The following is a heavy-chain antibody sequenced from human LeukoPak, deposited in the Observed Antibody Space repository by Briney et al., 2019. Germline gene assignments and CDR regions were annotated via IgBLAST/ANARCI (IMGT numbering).Heavy chain of an antibody. V-gene: IGHV3-30*18. CDR1: GFTFSTYG. CDR3: AKDLRSRIAAAGAPDY. D-gene: IGHD6-13*01. Sequence: GGSLRLSCAASGFTFSTYGMHWVRQAPGKGLEWVAVISYDGSSKYYADSVKGRFTISRDNSKNTIYLQMNSLRAEDTAVYYCAKDLRSRIAAAGAPDYWGQGTLVTVSS. CDR2: ISYDGSSK. J-gene: IGHJ4*02.